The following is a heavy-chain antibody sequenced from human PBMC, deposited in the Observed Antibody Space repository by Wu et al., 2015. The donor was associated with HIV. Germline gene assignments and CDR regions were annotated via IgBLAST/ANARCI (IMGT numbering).Heavy chain of an antibody. CDR3: ARNPNYDILTGYAAGGMDV. CDR1: GYTFTGYY. D-gene: IGHD3-9*01. Sequence: QVQLVQSGAEVKKPGASVKVSCKASGYTFTGYYMHWVRQAPGQGLEWMGWINPNSGGTNYAQKFQGRVTMTRDTSISTAYMELSRLRSDDTAVYYCARNPNYDILTGYAAGGMDVWGQGTTVTVSS. J-gene: IGHJ6*02. V-gene: IGHV1-2*02. CDR2: INPNSGGT.